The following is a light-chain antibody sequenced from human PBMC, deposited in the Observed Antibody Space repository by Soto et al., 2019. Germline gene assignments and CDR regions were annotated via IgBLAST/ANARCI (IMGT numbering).Light chain of an antibody. J-gene: IGKJ5*01. CDR3: QQYNNWP. Sequence: EVVMTQSPATLSVSPGERATLSCRASQRISSNLAWYQQRPGQAPRLLIYGASTRAPGIPARFSGSGSETEFTLTISSLQSEDFAVYYCQQYNNWPFGQGTRLEI. V-gene: IGKV3-15*01. CDR1: QRISSN. CDR2: GAS.